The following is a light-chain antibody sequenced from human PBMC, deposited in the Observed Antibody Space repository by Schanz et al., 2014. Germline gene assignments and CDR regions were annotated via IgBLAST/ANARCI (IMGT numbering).Light chain of an antibody. CDR1: SSDVGAYNY. J-gene: IGLJ2*01. V-gene: IGLV2-14*03. CDR3: SSHTAITTAVV. CDR2: DVS. Sequence: QSALTQPASVSGSPGQSITISCTGTSSDVGAYNYVSWYQHHPGKAPKLMIHDVSNRPSGVSNRFSGSKSGNTASLTISGLQAEDEADYYCSSHTAITTAVVFGGGTKLTVL.